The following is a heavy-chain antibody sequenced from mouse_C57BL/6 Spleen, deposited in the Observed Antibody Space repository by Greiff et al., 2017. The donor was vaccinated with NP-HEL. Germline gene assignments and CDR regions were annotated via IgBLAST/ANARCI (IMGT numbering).Heavy chain of an antibody. D-gene: IGHD1-1*01. V-gene: IGHV1-55*01. CDR2: IYPGSVST. J-gene: IGHJ1*03. CDR1: GSTLPSSW. CDR3: ARYYGSRNWYFDV. Sequence: VQLQQPGAELVKPGASVRMSCRASGSTLPSSWLTWVRQRPGQGLGGIGDIYPGSVSTNYNGKFKSKAPLTVDTSSSTAYMQLSSLTSEDSAVYYCARYYGSRNWYFDVWGTGTTVTVSS.